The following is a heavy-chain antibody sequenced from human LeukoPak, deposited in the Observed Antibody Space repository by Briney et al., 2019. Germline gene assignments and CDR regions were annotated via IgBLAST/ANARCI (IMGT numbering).Heavy chain of an antibody. V-gene: IGHV4-59*01. CDR3: ASYSNYDAFDI. CDR1: GGSFSGYY. Sequence: PSETLSLTCAVYGGSFSGYYWSWIRQPPGKGLEWIGYIYYSGSTNYNPSLKSRVTISVDTSKNQFSLKLSSVTAADTAVYYCASYSNYDAFDIWGQGTMVTVSS. D-gene: IGHD4-11*01. J-gene: IGHJ3*02. CDR2: IYYSGST.